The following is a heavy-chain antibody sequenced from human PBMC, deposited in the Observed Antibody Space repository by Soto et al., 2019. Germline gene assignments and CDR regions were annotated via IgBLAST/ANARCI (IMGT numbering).Heavy chain of an antibody. J-gene: IGHJ3*02. V-gene: IGHV1-2*02. CDR1: GYSFSYYY. D-gene: IGHD2-21*02. Sequence: XSVKVSCKASGYSFSYYYMQWVRQAPGLGLQRMGWINPNSGGTNYAQRFQGRVTMTWDTSISTAYMEVSRLSSDDTAVYYCARQISGDSDAFDIWGQGTMVTVSS. CDR2: INPNSGGT. CDR3: ARQISGDSDAFDI.